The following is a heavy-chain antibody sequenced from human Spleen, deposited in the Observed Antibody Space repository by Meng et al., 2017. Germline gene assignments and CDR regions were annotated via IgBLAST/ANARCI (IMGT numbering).Heavy chain of an antibody. D-gene: IGHD3-10*01. CDR1: GGTFSSYA. CDR3: AKDYFGSGSFNP. CDR2: IIPIFGTA. J-gene: IGHJ5*02. Sequence: QVQLGQSGAEGKKPGSSGKVSCKASGGTFSSYAISWVRQAPGQGLEWMGGIIPIFGTANYAQKFQGRVTITADTSASTAYMEMSSLRSEDTAVYYCAKDYFGSGSFNPWGQGTLVTVSS. V-gene: IGHV1-69*06.